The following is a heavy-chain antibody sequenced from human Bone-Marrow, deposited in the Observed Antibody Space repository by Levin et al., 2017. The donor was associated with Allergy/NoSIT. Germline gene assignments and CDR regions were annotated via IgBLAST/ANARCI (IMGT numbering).Heavy chain of an antibody. J-gene: IGHJ2*01. CDR2: ISYDGSNK. Sequence: GGSLRLSCAASGFTFSSYAMHWVRQAPGKGLEWVAVISYDGSNKYYADSVKGRFTISRDNSKNTLYLQMNSLRAEDTAVYYCARDLVNWGEGYFDLWGRGTLVTVSS. D-gene: IGHD7-27*01. CDR3: ARDLVNWGEGYFDL. CDR1: GFTFSSYA. V-gene: IGHV3-30-3*01.